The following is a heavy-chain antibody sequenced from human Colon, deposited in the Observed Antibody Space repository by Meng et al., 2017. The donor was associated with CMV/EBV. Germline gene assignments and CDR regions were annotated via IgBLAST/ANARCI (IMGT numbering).Heavy chain of an antibody. CDR3: ARTLVTTAGSGWFDP. V-gene: IGHV4-31*03. Sequence: LSLTCTVSGGSISSGGYCWSWIRQHPGKGLEWIGYIFYSGSTYYNPSLQSRVIISVDTSKNQFSLNLSSVTAADTAVYYCARTLVTTAGSGWFDPWGQGTLVTVSS. J-gene: IGHJ5*02. D-gene: IGHD3-22*01. CDR1: GGSISSGGYC. CDR2: IFYSGST.